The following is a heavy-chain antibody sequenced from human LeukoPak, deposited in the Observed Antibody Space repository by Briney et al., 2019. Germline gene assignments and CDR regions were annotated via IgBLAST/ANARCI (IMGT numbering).Heavy chain of an antibody. CDR1: GLIFSNYW. V-gene: IGHV3-7*01. D-gene: IGHD1-7*01. CDR3: AREDDWNYEDY. CDR2: IKQDGSEK. Sequence: GGSLRLSCAASGLIFSNYWMSWVRQAPGKGLEWVANIKQDGSEKYYVDSVKGRFTISRDNAKNSLYLQMNSLRAEDTAIYYCAREDDWNYEDYWGQGTLVTVSS. J-gene: IGHJ4*02.